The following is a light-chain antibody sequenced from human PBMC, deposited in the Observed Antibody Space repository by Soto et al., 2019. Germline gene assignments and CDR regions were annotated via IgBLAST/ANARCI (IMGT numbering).Light chain of an antibody. V-gene: IGKV1-5*01. CDR1: QSISNW. CDR2: DAS. CDR3: QQYNTDPFS. Sequence: DIQMTQSPSTLSASVGDRVTITCRASQSISNWLDWYQQKPGKAPKLLIYDASTLESGVPSRFRGSGSGTEFTLTISSLQPDDFARYYCQQYNTDPFSFGGGTKVEIK. J-gene: IGKJ4*01.